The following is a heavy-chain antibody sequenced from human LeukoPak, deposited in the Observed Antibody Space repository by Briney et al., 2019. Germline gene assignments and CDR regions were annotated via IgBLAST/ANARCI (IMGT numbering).Heavy chain of an antibody. CDR2: ISSRSSYI. J-gene: IGHJ4*02. CDR3: ARGGEFSGYEI. Sequence: AGGSLRLSCVVSGFTFSSYNMNWVRQAPGKGLGWVSSISSRSSYIYYTDSVKGRFTISRDNAKNSLYLQMNSLRAEDTAVYYCARGGEFSGYEIWGQGTLVTVSS. V-gene: IGHV3-21*01. D-gene: IGHD5-12*01. CDR1: GFTFSSYN.